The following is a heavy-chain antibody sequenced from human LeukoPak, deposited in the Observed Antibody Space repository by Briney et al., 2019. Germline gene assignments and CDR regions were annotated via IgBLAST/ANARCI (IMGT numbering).Heavy chain of an antibody. CDR2: IHYTGST. V-gene: IGHV4-59*01. Sequence: PSETLSLTCTVSGGSISSFFWNWIRQPPGKGLEWIGYIHYTGSTKDNLSLKSRVTTSVDTSKNQFSLKLSPVTAADTAVYYCARSRGGYGDYGSWFDPWGQGILVSVSS. J-gene: IGHJ5*02. CDR1: GGSISSFF. D-gene: IGHD4-17*01. CDR3: ARSRGGYGDYGSWFDP.